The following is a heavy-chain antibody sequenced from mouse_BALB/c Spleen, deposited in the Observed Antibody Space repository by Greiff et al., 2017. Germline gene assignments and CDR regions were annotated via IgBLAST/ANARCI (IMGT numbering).Heavy chain of an antibody. CDR3: ARDYDGKGAVDY. D-gene: IGHD2-4*01. CDR2: IDPAHGNT. Sequence: VQLKESGAELVKPGASVKLSCTASGYNFKDNYMYWVKQRPEQGLEWIGRIDPAHGNTKYDPKFKGKATLTADTSSNTAYMQLSSLTSEDTAVYYCARDYDGKGAVDYWGQGTTVTVSS. V-gene: IGHV14-3*02. J-gene: IGHJ4*01. CDR1: GYNFKDNY.